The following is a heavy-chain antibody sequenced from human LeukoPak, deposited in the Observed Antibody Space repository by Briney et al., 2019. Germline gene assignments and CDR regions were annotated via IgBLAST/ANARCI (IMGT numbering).Heavy chain of an antibody. J-gene: IGHJ6*02. D-gene: IGHD2-15*01. CDR1: GFPFSSYA. Sequence: GGSLRLSCSASGFPFSSYAMHWVRQAPGKGLEYVSAISDSGGSTYYADSVKGRFTISRDNSKNTLYLQMSSLRAEDTAVYFCVRGYSFGPYGMDVWGRGTTVTVSS. CDR3: VRGYSFGPYGMDV. V-gene: IGHV3-64D*09. CDR2: ISDSGGST.